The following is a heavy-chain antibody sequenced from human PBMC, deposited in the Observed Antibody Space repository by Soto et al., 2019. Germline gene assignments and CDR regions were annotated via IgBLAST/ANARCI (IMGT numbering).Heavy chain of an antibody. D-gene: IGHD6-19*01. CDR3: ARGRSRIAVAGLRWFDP. V-gene: IGHV1-2*04. CDR1: GYTFTGYY. CDR2: INPNSGGT. Sequence: GASVKVSCKASGYTFTGYYMHWVRQAPGQGLEWMGWINPNSGGTNYAQKFQGWVTMTRDTSISTAYMELSRLRSEDTAVYYCARGRSRIAVAGLRWFDPWGQGTLVTVSS. J-gene: IGHJ5*02.